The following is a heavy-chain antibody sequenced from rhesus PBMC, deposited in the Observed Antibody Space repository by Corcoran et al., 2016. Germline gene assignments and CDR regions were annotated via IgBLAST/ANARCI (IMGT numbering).Heavy chain of an antibody. CDR2: IFDSSGST. CDR3: AREVGGNADFDY. Sequence: QVQLQESGPGLVKPSETLSLTCAFSGGSISDSYYWNWIRQPPGKGLEWIGNIFDSSGSTYYTPSLKSRVTISKDTSKNQFSLKLTSVTAADTAVYYCAREVGGNADFDYWGQGVLVTVSS. V-gene: IGHV4S9*01. D-gene: IGHD1-44*01. CDR1: GGSISDSYY. J-gene: IGHJ4*01.